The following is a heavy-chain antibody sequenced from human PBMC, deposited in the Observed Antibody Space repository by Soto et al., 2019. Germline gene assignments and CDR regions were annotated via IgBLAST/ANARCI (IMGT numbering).Heavy chain of an antibody. CDR2: IYYSGSV. Sequence: PSETLSLTCAVSSDSISRSHWLTWVRQSPGKGPEWLGDIYYSGSVYYNPSLRSRISISMDKSNNQFSLNLSSVTAADTAVYYCARVSFVTHYYYYHMHVWGKGTPVTVSS. CDR1: SDSISRSHW. CDR3: ARVSFVTHYYYYHMHV. V-gene: IGHV4-4*02. D-gene: IGHD2-21*02. J-gene: IGHJ6*03.